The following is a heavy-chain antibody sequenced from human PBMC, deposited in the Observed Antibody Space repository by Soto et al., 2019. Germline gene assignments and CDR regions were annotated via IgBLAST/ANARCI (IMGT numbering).Heavy chain of an antibody. CDR2: IYWDDVK. Sequence: QITLKESGPTLLKPTQTLTLTCTFSGFSLSSSGVGVGWIREPPGKALEWLAFIYWDDVKRYRPSLKNRVTITKDTSKSQLVLTMPHMDPVDTATYHCAHSDLVLVPSSSTWFDRWGQGTLVTVSS. V-gene: IGHV2-5*02. CDR3: AHSDLVLVPSSSTWFDR. CDR1: GFSLSSSGVG. J-gene: IGHJ5*02. D-gene: IGHD2-2*01.